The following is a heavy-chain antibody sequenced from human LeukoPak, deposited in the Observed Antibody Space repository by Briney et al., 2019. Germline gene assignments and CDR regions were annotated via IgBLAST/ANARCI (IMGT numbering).Heavy chain of an antibody. Sequence: GGALRLSCSVSGFTFSTYVMHWVRQAPGKGLEYVSAISSNGDNTYYADSVKGRFTISRDNSKNTLYLQMSSLRADDTAVYYCVRGTGYWGQGTLVTVSS. V-gene: IGHV3-64D*06. CDR2: ISSNGDNT. CDR1: GFTFSTYV. CDR3: VRGTGY. J-gene: IGHJ4*02.